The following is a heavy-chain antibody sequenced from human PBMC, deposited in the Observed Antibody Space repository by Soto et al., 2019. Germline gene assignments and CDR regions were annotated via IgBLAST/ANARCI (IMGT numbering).Heavy chain of an antibody. V-gene: IGHV3-23*01. Sequence: EVQLLESGGGLVQPGGSLRLSCAASGFTFSSYAMSWVRQAPGTGLEWVSAISGSGAPGPGLEWVSAIIGSGGSTYYADSVKGRFTISRDNSKNTLYLQMNSLRAEDTAVYYCAKGGGYDTFDAFDIWGQGTMVTVSS. D-gene: IGHD5-12*01. CDR3: AKGGGYDTFDAFDI. CDR1: GFTFSSYA. J-gene: IGHJ3*02. CDR2: IIGSGGST.